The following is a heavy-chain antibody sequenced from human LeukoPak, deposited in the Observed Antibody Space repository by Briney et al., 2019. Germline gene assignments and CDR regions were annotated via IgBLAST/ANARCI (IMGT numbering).Heavy chain of an antibody. Sequence: SETLSLTCTVSGGSISSSSYYWGWIRQPPGKGLEWIGSIYYSGSTYYNPSLKSRVTISVDTSKNQFSLKLSSVTAADTAVYYCARRRDDYVWGSYDYWGQGTLVTVSS. CDR3: ARRRDDYVWGSYDY. J-gene: IGHJ4*02. CDR1: GGSISSSSYY. V-gene: IGHV4-39*07. D-gene: IGHD3-16*01. CDR2: IYYSGST.